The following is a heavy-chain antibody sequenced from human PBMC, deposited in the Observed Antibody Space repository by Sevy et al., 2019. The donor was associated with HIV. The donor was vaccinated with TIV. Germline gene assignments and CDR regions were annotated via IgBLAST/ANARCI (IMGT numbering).Heavy chain of an antibody. V-gene: IGHV3-48*03. CDR2: ISSSGSAI. J-gene: IGHJ4*02. D-gene: IGHD4-17*01. CDR1: GFTFSSYE. Sequence: GGSLRLSCAASGFTFSSYEMNWVRQAPGKGLEWTSYISSSGSAIYYADSVKGRFTISRDNAENSLYLQMNSLRAEDTAVYYCARGFGDTDYWGQGTLVTVSS. CDR3: ARGFGDTDY.